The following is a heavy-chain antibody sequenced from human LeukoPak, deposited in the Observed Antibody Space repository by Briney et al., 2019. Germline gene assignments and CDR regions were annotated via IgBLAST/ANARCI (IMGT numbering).Heavy chain of an antibody. CDR1: GFSFSDYE. CDR2: ISPSGGTK. CDR3: SKLAVASADS. V-gene: IGHV3-48*03. D-gene: IGHD6-19*01. J-gene: IGHJ4*02. Sequence: GGSLRLSCAASGFSFSDYEMNWVRQAPWKGLEWVSNISPSGGTKYYADSVKGRFTISRDNAKNSLYLQMNSLRAEDTGVYYCSKLAVASADSWGQGTLVTVSS.